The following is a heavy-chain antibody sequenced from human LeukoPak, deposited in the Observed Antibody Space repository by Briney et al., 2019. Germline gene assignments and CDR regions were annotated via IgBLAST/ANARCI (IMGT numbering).Heavy chain of an antibody. CDR2: IYPGDSDT. J-gene: IGHJ4*02. CDR1: GYSFTSYW. V-gene: IGHV5-51*01. Sequence: GESLKISCKGSGYSFTSYWIGWVRQMPRKGLEWMGIIYPGDSDTRYSPSFQGQVTISADKSISTAYLQWSSLKASDTAMYYCARHRGYDYVWGSYRSTFDYWGQGTLVTVSS. D-gene: IGHD3-16*02. CDR3: ARHRGYDYVWGSYRSTFDY.